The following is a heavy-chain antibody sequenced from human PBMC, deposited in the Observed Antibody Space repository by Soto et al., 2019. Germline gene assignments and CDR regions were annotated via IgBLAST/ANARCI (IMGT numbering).Heavy chain of an antibody. J-gene: IGHJ4*02. CDR1: GFTFSGDW. CDR3: ARGPRGLYHHDY. V-gene: IGHV3-74*01. Sequence: TGGALRLSCAASGFTFSGDWMHWGRPAAGKGLVWVSRINMDGSSTNYADSVKGRFTISRDNAKNTLYLQMNSLRVDDTAVYYCARGPRGLYHHDYWGQGALVTVSS. CDR2: INMDGSST. D-gene: IGHD2-2*01.